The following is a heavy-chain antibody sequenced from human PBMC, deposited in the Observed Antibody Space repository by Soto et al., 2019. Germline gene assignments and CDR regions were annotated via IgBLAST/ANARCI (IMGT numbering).Heavy chain of an antibody. CDR3: ARWADVVRGVITNWFDP. Sequence: GASVKVSCKASGYTFTSYGISWVRQAPGQGLEWMGWISAYNGNTNYAQKHQGRVTMTTDTSTSTAYMEQRSLRSDDTAVYYCARWADVVRGVITNWFDPWGQGTLVTVSS. V-gene: IGHV1-18*01. J-gene: IGHJ5*02. D-gene: IGHD3-10*01. CDR2: ISAYNGNT. CDR1: GYTFTSYG.